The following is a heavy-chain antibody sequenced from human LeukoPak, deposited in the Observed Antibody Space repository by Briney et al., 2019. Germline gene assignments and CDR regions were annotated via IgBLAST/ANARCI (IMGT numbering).Heavy chain of an antibody. D-gene: IGHD6-6*01. CDR2: INHSGGT. V-gene: IGHV4-34*01. CDR1: GGSFSGYY. J-gene: IGHJ4*02. Sequence: SETLSLTCAVYGGSFSGYYWSWIRQPPGKGLEWIGEINHSGGTNYNPSLKSRVTISVDTSKNQFSLKLSSVTAADTAVYYCARDGYYSSSRGGFDYWGQGTLVTVSS. CDR3: ARDGYYSSSRGGFDY.